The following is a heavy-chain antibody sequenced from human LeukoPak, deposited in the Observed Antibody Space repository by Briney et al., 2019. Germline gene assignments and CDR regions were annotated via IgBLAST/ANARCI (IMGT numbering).Heavy chain of an antibody. Sequence: ASVKVSCKASGYTFTGYYIHWVRQAPGQGLEWMGIINPSGGSTSYAQKFQGRVTMTRDTSTSTVYMELSSLRSEDTAVYYCARDSSGYCFDYWGQGTLVTVSS. J-gene: IGHJ4*02. CDR2: INPSGGST. D-gene: IGHD3-22*01. CDR3: ARDSSGYCFDY. V-gene: IGHV1-46*01. CDR1: GYTFTGYY.